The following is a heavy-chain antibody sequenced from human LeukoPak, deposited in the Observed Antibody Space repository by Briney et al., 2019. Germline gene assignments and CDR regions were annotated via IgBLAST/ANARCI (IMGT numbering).Heavy chain of an antibody. CDR2: LYSGGSS. D-gene: IGHD7-27*01. CDR1: GLSVSDNY. V-gene: IGHV3-53*01. J-gene: IGHJ4*02. Sequence: PGGSLRLSCAVSGLSVSDNYMSWVRQAPGKGLEWVAVLYSGGSSYYAEVVKGRFSVSRDNSKNTMYLQMNSLRIGDTAVYYCMREGDWGYWGQGTLVTVSS. CDR3: MREGDWGY.